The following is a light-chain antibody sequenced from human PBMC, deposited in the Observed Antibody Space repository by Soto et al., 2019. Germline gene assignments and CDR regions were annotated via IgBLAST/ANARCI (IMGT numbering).Light chain of an antibody. J-gene: IGKJ5*01. CDR2: DAS. CDR1: QSVRSW. Sequence: DIQMTQSPSTLSASVGDRVTITCRVSQSVRSWLAWYQQKPGRAPKFLIYDASSLESGVPSRFSGSGSGTEFTLTISNLQPDDFGTYYCQQFKSYPITFGQGTRLEI. V-gene: IGKV1-5*01. CDR3: QQFKSYPIT.